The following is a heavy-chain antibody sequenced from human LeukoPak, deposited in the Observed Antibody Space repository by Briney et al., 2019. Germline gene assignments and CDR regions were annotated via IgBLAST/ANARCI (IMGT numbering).Heavy chain of an antibody. CDR2: INHSGST. Sequence: SETPSLTCAVYGGSFSGYYWSWIRQPPGKGLEWIGEINHSGSTNYNPPLKSRVSISVDTSKNQFSLKLSSVTAADTAVYYCASSIRGTAWLNRWGQGTLVTVSS. CDR3: ASSIRGTAWLNR. J-gene: IGHJ4*02. V-gene: IGHV4-34*01. D-gene: IGHD3-10*01. CDR1: GGSFSGYY.